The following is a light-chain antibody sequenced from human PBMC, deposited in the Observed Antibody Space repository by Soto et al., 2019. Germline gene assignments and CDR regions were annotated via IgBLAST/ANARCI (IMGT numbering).Light chain of an antibody. J-gene: IGKJ4*01. Sequence: EIVLTQSPGTLSLSPGERGTLSCRASQSFRYNYLAWYQKKPGQAPRLLIYGASNRATGIPDRFSGSGSGTDFTLTISRLEPEDFAVYYCHQYGNSPPLTFGGGTKVEIK. V-gene: IGKV3-20*01. CDR3: HQYGNSPPLT. CDR1: QSFRYNY. CDR2: GAS.